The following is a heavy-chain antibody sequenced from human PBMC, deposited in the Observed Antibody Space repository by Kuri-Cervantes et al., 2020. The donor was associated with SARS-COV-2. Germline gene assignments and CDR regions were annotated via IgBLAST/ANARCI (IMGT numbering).Heavy chain of an antibody. J-gene: IGHJ6*03. V-gene: IGHV4-4*07. D-gene: IGHD5-12*01. CDR3: ARDGGSGYDWTDYYYYYMDV. CDR1: GGSISSYY. CDR2: IYTSGST. Sequence: GSLRLSCTVSGGSISSYYWSWIRQPAGKGLEWIGRIYTSGSTNYNLSLKSRVTMSVDTSKNQFSLKLSSVTAADTAVYYCARDGGSGYDWTDYYYYYMDVWGKGTTVTVSS.